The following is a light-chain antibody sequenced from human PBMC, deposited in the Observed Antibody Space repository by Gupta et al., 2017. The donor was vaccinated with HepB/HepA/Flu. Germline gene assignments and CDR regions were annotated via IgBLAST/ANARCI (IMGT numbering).Light chain of an antibody. CDR3: QQRSDWAPCS. CDR1: QSVSSY. V-gene: IGKV3-11*01. J-gene: IGKJ2*04. CDR2: DAS. Sequence: EIVFTQSPATLSLSPGERATLPCRASQSVSSYLAWYQQKPGQAPSLLIYDASNRTPGIPARCIGGGSGTDFTLTISSLEPEDFVVYYCQQRSDWAPCSFGQGTKLEIK.